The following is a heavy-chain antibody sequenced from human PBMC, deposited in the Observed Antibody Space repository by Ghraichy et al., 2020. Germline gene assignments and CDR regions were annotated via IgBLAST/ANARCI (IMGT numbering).Heavy chain of an antibody. Sequence: SETLSLTCAVYGGSFSGYYWRWIRQPPGKGLEWIGEINHSGSNNYNPSLKSRVTISVDTSKNQFSLKLSSVPAADTAVYYCARGAARLYYNYYGMDVWGQGTTVTVSS. D-gene: IGHD6-6*01. J-gene: IGHJ6*02. CDR3: ARGAARLYYNYYGMDV. CDR1: GGSFSGYY. V-gene: IGHV4-34*01. CDR2: INHSGSN.